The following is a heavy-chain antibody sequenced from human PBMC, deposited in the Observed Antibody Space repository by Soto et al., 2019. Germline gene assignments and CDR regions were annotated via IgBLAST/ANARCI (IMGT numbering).Heavy chain of an antibody. CDR2: ISVSGSNR. V-gene: IGHV3-48*03. D-gene: IGHD3-10*01. CDR1: GFTFSSFE. CDR3: ARIIGGHAYGDYYYYAMDV. J-gene: IGHJ6*02. Sequence: EVQLVESGGGLVQSGGSLRLSCGASGFTFSSFEMNWVRQAPGKGLEWVSYISVSGSNRDHADSVKGRFTISRDNAKNSLYLQMNSLIAEDTAVYYCARIIGGHAYGDYYYYAMDVWGQGTTVTVS.